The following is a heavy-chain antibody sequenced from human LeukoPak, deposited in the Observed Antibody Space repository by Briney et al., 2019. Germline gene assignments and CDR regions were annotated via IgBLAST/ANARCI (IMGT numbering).Heavy chain of an antibody. CDR3: AKDLGNYYDSSGYYDY. CDR2: ISGSGGST. V-gene: IGHV3-23*01. D-gene: IGHD3-22*01. CDR1: GFTFSSYA. Sequence: GGSLRLSCAASGFTFSSYAMSWVRQARGQGLEGVSAISGSGGSTYYADSVKGRFTISRDNSKNTLYLQMNSLRAEDMAVYYCAKDLGNYYDSSGYYDYWGQGTLVTVSS. J-gene: IGHJ4*02.